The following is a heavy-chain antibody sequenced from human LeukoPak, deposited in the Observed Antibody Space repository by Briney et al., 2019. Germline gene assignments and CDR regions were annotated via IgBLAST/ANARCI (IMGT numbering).Heavy chain of an antibody. CDR2: IYYSWSS. V-gene: IGHV4-31*03. J-gene: IGHJ6*03. CDR1: GGSINSGGSY. Sequence: SETLSLTCTVSGGSINSGGSYWSWIRQHPGKGLEWITCIYYSWSSYYNPSLKSRVTLSLDTSKNQFSLKLSSVTAADTAVYYCARDNGDYRSIYYYMDVWGKGTTVTVSS. CDR3: ARDNGDYRSIYYYMDV. D-gene: IGHD4-11*01.